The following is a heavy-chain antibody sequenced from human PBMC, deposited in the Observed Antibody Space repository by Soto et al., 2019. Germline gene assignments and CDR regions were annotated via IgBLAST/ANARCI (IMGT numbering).Heavy chain of an antibody. CDR1: GGTFSSYT. D-gene: IGHD5-12*01. Sequence: GASVKVSCKASGGTFSSYTISWVRQAPGQGLEWMGRIIPILGIANYAQKFQGRVTITADKSTSTAYMELSSLRSEDTAVYYCARGSNSGYDFIDYYYYYMDVWGKGTTVTVSS. CDR3: ARGSNSGYDFIDYYYYYMDV. J-gene: IGHJ6*03. CDR2: IIPILGIA. V-gene: IGHV1-69*02.